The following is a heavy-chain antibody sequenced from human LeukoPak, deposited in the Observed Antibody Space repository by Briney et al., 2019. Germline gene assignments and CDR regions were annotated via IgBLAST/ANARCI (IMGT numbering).Heavy chain of an antibody. J-gene: IGHJ2*01. D-gene: IGHD7-27*01. Sequence: GGSLRLSCAASGFIFTTYWMHWVRPAPGKGRVWVSRISGDGRSTSYADSVEGRFTISRDNAKNTLFLQMNSLRVEDTAVYYCARGWGGTASYFDLWGRGTLVTVSS. CDR2: ISGDGRST. V-gene: IGHV3-74*01. CDR3: ARGWGGTASYFDL. CDR1: GFIFTTYW.